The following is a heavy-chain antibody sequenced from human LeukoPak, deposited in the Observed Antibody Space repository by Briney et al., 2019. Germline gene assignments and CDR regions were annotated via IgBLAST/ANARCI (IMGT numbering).Heavy chain of an antibody. D-gene: IGHD3-22*01. CDR1: GFTFSSYT. V-gene: IGHV3-21*01. CDR3: ARSRDYYDITGYRTFAF. J-gene: IGHJ4*02. Sequence: PGGSLRLSCAASGFTFSSYTMNWVRQAPGKGLEWVSSISSTSASIYYGDPVKGRFTTSRDNTKSTLFLQMNSLRAEDTAVYYCARSRDYYDITGYRTFAFWGQGTLVTVSS. CDR2: ISSTSASI.